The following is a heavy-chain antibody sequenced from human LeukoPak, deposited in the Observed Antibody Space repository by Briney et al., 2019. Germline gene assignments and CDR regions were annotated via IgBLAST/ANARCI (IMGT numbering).Heavy chain of an antibody. CDR2: INSDGSST. J-gene: IGHJ3*02. V-gene: IGHV3-74*01. CDR1: GSTFSSYW. D-gene: IGHD1-26*01. Sequence: GGSLRLSCAASGSTFSSYWMHWVRQAPGKGLVWVSRINSDGSSTSYADSVKGRFTISRDNAKNTLYLQMNSLRAEDTAVYYCASPGATDAFDIWGQGTMVTVSS. CDR3: ASPGATDAFDI.